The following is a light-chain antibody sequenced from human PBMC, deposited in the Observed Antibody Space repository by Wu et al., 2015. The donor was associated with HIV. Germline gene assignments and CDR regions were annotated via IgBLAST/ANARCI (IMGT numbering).Light chain of an antibody. Sequence: EIVLTQSPGTLSLSPGERTSLSCRASQSVSSSFLAWYQQTPGQAPRLLIYGASRRATGIPDRFSGSGSGTDFTLTISRLEPEDSAVYYCQQYGSSPYTFGQGTKLEIK. J-gene: IGKJ2*01. CDR2: GAS. CDR1: QSVSSSF. V-gene: IGKV3-20*01. CDR3: QQYGSSPYT.